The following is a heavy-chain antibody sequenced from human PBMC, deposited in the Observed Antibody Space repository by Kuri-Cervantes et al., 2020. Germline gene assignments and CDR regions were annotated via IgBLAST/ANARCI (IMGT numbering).Heavy chain of an antibody. V-gene: IGHV1-18*04. D-gene: IGHD3-22*01. CDR3: ARYYDSSGYYPFDY. Sequence: ASVKVSCKASGYTFTSYYMHWVRQAPGQGLEWMGWISAYTGNTNYAQKLQGRVTMTTDTSTSTAYMELRSLRSDDTAVYYCARYYDSSGYYPFDYWGQGTLVTVSS. CDR2: ISAYTGNT. J-gene: IGHJ4*02. CDR1: GYTFTSYY.